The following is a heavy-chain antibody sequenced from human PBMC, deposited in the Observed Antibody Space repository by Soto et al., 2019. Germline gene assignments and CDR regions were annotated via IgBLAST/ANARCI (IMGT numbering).Heavy chain of an antibody. Sequence: SPSCVASGHTFSRYGIHWVRQAPGKGLEWVGVISYDGKTKYYADSVKGRFTISRDNSKNTLYLQMDSLRPEDTAVYYCAKEVAGAGDLYYWGRGTLVTVS. CDR3: AKEVAGAGDLYY. J-gene: IGHJ4*01. D-gene: IGHD6-19*01. CDR1: GHTFSRYG. CDR2: ISYDGKTK. V-gene: IGHV3-30*18.